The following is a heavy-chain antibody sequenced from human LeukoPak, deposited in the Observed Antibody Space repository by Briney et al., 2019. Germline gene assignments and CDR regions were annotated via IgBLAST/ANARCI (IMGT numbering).Heavy chain of an antibody. J-gene: IGHJ4*02. CDR2: MYYSGSA. Sequence: SETLSLTCTVSGGSISGHYWSWIRQPPGKGLEWIGYMYYSGSANYNPSLKSRVTISVDTSKNLFSLKLSSVTATDTAVYYCARLLTGGLNDYWGQGTLVTVSS. V-gene: IGHV4-59*08. CDR3: ARLLTGGLNDY. CDR1: GGSISGHY. D-gene: IGHD3-16*01.